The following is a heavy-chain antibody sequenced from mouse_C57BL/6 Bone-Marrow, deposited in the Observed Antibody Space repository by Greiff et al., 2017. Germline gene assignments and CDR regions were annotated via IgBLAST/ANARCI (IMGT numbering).Heavy chain of an antibody. CDR3: ARDSNYWFAY. D-gene: IGHD2-5*01. Sequence: VQLQQPGAELVRPGTSVKLSCKASGYTFTSSWLHWVKQRPGQGLEWIGVIDPSDSYTNYNQKFKGKATLTVDTSSSTAYMQLSSLTSEDSAVYYWARDSNYWFAYWGQGTLVTVSA. J-gene: IGHJ3*01. CDR1: GYTFTSSW. V-gene: IGHV1-59*01. CDR2: IDPSDSYT.